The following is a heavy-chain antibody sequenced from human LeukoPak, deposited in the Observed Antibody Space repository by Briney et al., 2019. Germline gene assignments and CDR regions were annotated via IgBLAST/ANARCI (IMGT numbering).Heavy chain of an antibody. CDR3: ARRIEPSAFGY. Sequence: SSETLSLTCSVSGGSINGSRFYWGWIRQPPGKGLEWIGSVYHSGSTYYNPSLKSRVTISVDTSKNQFSLKLSSVTAADTAVYYCARRIEPSAFGYWGQGSLVTVSS. CDR1: GGSINGSRFY. CDR2: VYHSGST. V-gene: IGHV4-39*01. D-gene: IGHD2-2*01. J-gene: IGHJ4*02.